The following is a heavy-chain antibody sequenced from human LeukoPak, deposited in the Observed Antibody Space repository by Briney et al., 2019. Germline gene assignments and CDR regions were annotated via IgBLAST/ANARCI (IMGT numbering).Heavy chain of an antibody. CDR2: IWYDGSNK. Sequence: PGGSLRLSCAASGFTFSSYGMHWVRQAPGKGLEWVAVIWYDGSNKYYADSVKGQFTISRDNSKNTLYLQMNSLRAEDTAVYYCARAFTETGTNWFDPWGQGTLVTVSS. V-gene: IGHV3-33*01. J-gene: IGHJ5*02. CDR1: GFTFSSYG. CDR3: ARAFTETGTNWFDP. D-gene: IGHD1-7*01.